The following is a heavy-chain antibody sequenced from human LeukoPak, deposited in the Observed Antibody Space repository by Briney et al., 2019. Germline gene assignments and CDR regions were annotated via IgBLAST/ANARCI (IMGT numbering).Heavy chain of an antibody. CDR3: ASRPADTTWYGVFDY. Sequence: SETLSLTCSVSGVSINSHYWSWLRQPPGKRLEWIGYIFNTGNTNYNPCLASRVAMSVDTSRAQFFLRLSPVTAADTAIYYCASRPADTTWYGVFDYWSQGTLVTVSS. CDR2: IFNTGNT. V-gene: IGHV4-59*11. D-gene: IGHD3-10*01. J-gene: IGHJ4*02. CDR1: GVSINSHY.